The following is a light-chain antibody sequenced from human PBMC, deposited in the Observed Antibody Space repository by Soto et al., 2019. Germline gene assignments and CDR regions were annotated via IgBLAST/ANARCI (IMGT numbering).Light chain of an antibody. CDR3: AAWDDSLTGWV. V-gene: IGLV1-44*01. CDR2: SDN. Sequence: QSVLTQPPSASGTPGQRVTISCSGSSSNIGFATVNWYQHLPGTAPKLLLYSDNQRPSGVPDRFSGSKSGTSASLAISGLQSEDEADYYCAAWDDSLTGWVFGGGTKLTVL. CDR1: SSNIGFAT. J-gene: IGLJ3*02.